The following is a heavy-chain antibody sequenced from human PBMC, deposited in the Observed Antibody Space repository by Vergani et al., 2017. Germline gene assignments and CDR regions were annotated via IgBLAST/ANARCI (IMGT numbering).Heavy chain of an antibody. CDR2: INHSGST. V-gene: IGHV4-34*01. CDR1: GGSFSGYY. Sequence: QVQLQQWGAGLLKPSETLSLTCAVYGGSFSGYYWSWIRQPPGKGLEWIGEINHSGSTNYNPSLKSRVTISVDTSKNQFSLKLSSVTAADTAVYYCARWYYDYVWGSYRLGYYFDYWGQGTLVTVSS. CDR3: ARWYYDYVWGSYRLGYYFDY. J-gene: IGHJ4*02. D-gene: IGHD3-16*02.